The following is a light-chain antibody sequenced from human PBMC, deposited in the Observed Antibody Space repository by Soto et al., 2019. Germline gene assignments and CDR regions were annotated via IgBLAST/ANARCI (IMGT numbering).Light chain of an antibody. Sequence: ESLLTQSPGSLSLSPGEGATLSCRSSQNVISNYLAWYQKKPGQAPRLLIYGASSRATGIPDRFSGSGSVTDFTLQISRLEPEDFAVYYCQKYDTAPYSFGQGTKLQIK. CDR2: GAS. J-gene: IGKJ2*03. CDR3: QKYDTAPYS. CDR1: QNVISNY. V-gene: IGKV3-20*01.